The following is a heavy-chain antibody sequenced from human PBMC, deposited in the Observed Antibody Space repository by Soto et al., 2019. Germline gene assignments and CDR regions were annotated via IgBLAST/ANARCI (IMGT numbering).Heavy chain of an antibody. Sequence: GGSLRLSCAASGFTFSSYWIHWVRQVPGKGLVWVSRIKGDGSSASYADSVKGRFTISRDNAKNTLYLQMNSLRAEDTAVFYCARGAFGAYYFDHWGQGTPVTVSS. D-gene: IGHD3-3*01. CDR3: ARGAFGAYYFDH. CDR1: GFTFSSYW. J-gene: IGHJ4*02. V-gene: IGHV3-74*01. CDR2: IKGDGSSA.